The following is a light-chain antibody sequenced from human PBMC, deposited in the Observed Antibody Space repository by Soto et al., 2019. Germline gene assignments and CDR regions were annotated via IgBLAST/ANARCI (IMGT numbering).Light chain of an antibody. CDR3: QQRSNWPLT. J-gene: IGKJ4*01. V-gene: IGKV3D-20*02. CDR2: DAS. CDR1: QSVTSNY. Sequence: EIMLTQSPGTLSLSPGERATLSCRASQSVTSNYLAWYQQKPGQPPRLLIHDASSRATGIPARFSGSGSGTDFTLTISSLEPEDFAVYYCQQRSNWPLTFGGGTKVDVK.